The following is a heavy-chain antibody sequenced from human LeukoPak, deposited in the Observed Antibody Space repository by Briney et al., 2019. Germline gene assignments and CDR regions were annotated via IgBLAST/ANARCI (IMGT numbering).Heavy chain of an antibody. J-gene: IGHJ4*02. Sequence: ASVKVSCKASGGTFSSYAISWVRQATGQGLEWMAWMNPNTGNTGFGQKFQGTVTVSWNTDISTAYMELNSLTSEDTAVYYCARFGGRAAKDDRLDYWGQGTLVTVSS. CDR1: GGTFSSYA. D-gene: IGHD3-16*01. V-gene: IGHV1-8*03. CDR3: ARFGGRAAKDDRLDY. CDR2: MNPNTGNT.